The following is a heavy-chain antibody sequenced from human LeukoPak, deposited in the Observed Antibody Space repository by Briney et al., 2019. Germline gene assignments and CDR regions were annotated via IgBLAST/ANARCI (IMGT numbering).Heavy chain of an antibody. CDR2: IYYSGST. CDR1: GGSISSYY. V-gene: IGHV4-30-4*08. J-gene: IGHJ4*02. CDR3: ARVCDSSGYYYNYYFDY. Sequence: SETLSLTCTVSGGSISSYYWSWLRQPPGKGLEWIGYIYYSGSTYYNPSLKSRVTISVDTSKNQFSLKLSSVTAADTAVYYCARVCDSSGYYYNYYFDYWGQGTLVTVCS. D-gene: IGHD3-22*01.